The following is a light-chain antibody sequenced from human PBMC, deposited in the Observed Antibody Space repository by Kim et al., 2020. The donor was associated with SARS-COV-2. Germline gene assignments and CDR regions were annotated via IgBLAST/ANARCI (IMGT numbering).Light chain of an antibody. CDR2: GAS. V-gene: IGKV3-20*01. CDR3: QQYGSSLYT. CDR1: HSVSSSY. J-gene: IGKJ2*01. Sequence: EIVLTQSPGPLSLSPGERATLSCRASHSVSSSYLAWYQQKPGQAPRLLIYGASSRATGIPDRFSGSGSGTDFTLTISRLEPEDFAVYYCQQYGSSLYTFGQGTKLEIK.